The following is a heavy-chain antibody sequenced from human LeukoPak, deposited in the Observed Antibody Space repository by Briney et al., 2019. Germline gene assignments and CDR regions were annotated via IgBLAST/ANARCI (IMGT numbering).Heavy chain of an antibody. Sequence: GGSLRLSCAASGFTFSSYGMHWVRQAPGKGLEWVAVIWYDGSNKYYADSVKGRFTISRDNSKNTLYLQMNSLRAEDTAVYYCARRLYYDFWSGYYHAWFDPWGQGTLVTVSS. CDR3: ARRLYYDFWSGYYHAWFDP. J-gene: IGHJ5*02. D-gene: IGHD3-3*01. CDR2: IWYDGSNK. CDR1: GFTFSSYG. V-gene: IGHV3-33*01.